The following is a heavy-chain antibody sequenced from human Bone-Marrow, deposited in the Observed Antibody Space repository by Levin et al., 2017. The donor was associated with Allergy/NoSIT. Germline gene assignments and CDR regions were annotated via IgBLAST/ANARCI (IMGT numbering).Heavy chain of an antibody. CDR3: ARGAFRKAWFDP. V-gene: IGHV1-8*01. CDR1: GFPFIDYN. Sequence: ASVKVSCKASGFPFIDYNINWVRQASGQGLEWMGWVNPYSGNTGYAQKFQGRVTMTLDNSLATAYMELNSLRSEDTAVYYCARGAFRKAWFDPWGQGTLVTVSS. D-gene: IGHD3-3*02. J-gene: IGHJ5*02. CDR2: VNPYSGNT.